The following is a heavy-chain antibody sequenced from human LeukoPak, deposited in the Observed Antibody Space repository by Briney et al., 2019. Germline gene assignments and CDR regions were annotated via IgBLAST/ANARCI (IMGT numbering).Heavy chain of an antibody. V-gene: IGHV4-34*01. D-gene: IGHD6-19*01. CDR2: INHSGST. CDR3: ARTMPVSGPSYFDP. J-gene: IGHJ5*02. Sequence: SETLSLTCAVYGGSFSGYYWSWIRQPPGKGLEWIGEINHSGSTNYNPSLKSRVTISVDTSKNQFSLKLKSVTAADTALYYCARTMPVSGPSYFDPWGQGTLVTVSS. CDR1: GGSFSGYY.